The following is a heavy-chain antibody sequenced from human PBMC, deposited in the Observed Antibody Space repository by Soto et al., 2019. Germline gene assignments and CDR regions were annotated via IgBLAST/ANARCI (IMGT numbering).Heavy chain of an antibody. D-gene: IGHD1-1*01. CDR2: ISDRGDTT. CDR3: AKDKPGTTSFDY. V-gene: IGHV3-23*01. Sequence: XVSLRLSCAASGFTISRDSMSWVRQAPGKGLEWVAAISDRGDTTHYADSVKGRFTISRDTSKNTLYLQMNSLRAEDTAVYYCAKDKPGTTSFDYWGRGTLVTVSS. CDR1: GFTISRDS. J-gene: IGHJ4*02.